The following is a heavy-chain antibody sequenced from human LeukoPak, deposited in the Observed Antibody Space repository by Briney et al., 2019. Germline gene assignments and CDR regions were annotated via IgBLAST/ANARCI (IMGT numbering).Heavy chain of an antibody. CDR1: GFTFSSYG. Sequence: PGGSLRLSCAASGFTFSSYGMHWVRQAPGKGLEWVAVISYDGSNKYYADSVKGRFTISRDNSKNTLYLQMNSLRAEDTAVYYCAKDMNYYDSSGYYAQDYWGQGTLVTVSS. J-gene: IGHJ4*02. CDR3: AKDMNYYDSSGYYAQDY. CDR2: ISYDGSNK. V-gene: IGHV3-30*18. D-gene: IGHD3-22*01.